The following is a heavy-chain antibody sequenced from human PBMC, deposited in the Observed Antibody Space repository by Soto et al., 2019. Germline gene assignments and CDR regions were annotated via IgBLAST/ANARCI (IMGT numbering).Heavy chain of an antibody. J-gene: IGHJ6*03. D-gene: IGHD2-15*01. CDR2: IYPGDSDT. Sequence: GESLKISCKGSGYSFTSYWIGWVRQMPGKDLEWMGIIYPGDSDTRYSPSFQGQVTISADKSISTAYLQWSSLKASDTAMYYCARLNKLPPPFYYYYMDVWGKGTTVTVSS. CDR1: GYSFTSYW. CDR3: ARLNKLPPPFYYYYMDV. V-gene: IGHV5-51*01.